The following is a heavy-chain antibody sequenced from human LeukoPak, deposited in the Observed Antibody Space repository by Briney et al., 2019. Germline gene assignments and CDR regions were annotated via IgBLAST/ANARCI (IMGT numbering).Heavy chain of an antibody. V-gene: IGHV3-48*01. J-gene: IGHJ4*02. D-gene: IGHD3-22*01. Sequence: GGSLRLSCAASGFTFSSFSMNWVRQAPGKGLEWVSYISISSSTIYYADSVKGRFTISRDNAKNSLYLQMNSLRAEDTAVYYCARGGSGYYRPAEGRDYWGQGTLVTVSS. CDR3: ARGGSGYYRPAEGRDY. CDR2: ISISSSTI. CDR1: GFTFSSFS.